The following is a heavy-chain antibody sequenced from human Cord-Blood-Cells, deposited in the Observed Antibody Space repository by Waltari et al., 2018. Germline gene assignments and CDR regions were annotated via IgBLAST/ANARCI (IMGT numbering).Heavy chain of an antibody. Sequence: QVQLVQSGAAVKKPGSSVKVSCKASGGTFSSYAISWVRQAPGQGLEWMGGIIPIFGTANYAQKFQGRVTITADESTSTAYMELSSLRSEDTAVYYCARGLGRIAARADAFDIWGQGTMVTVSS. V-gene: IGHV1-69*12. CDR3: ARGLGRIAARADAFDI. CDR2: IIPIFGTA. CDR1: GGTFSSYA. D-gene: IGHD6-6*01. J-gene: IGHJ3*02.